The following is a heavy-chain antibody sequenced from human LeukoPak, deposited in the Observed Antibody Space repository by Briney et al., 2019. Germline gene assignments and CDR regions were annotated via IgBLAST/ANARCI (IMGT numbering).Heavy chain of an antibody. V-gene: IGHV3-30*02. CDR2: IRYDGSNK. Sequence: PGGSLRLSCAASGFTFSSYGMHWVRQAPGKGLEWVAFIRYDGSNKYYADSVKGRFTISRDNSKNTLYLQMNGLRAEDTAVYYCAKDGYYDFWSGNSPPYYFDYWGQGTLVTVSS. J-gene: IGHJ4*02. D-gene: IGHD3-3*01. CDR1: GFTFSSYG. CDR3: AKDGYYDFWSGNSPPYYFDY.